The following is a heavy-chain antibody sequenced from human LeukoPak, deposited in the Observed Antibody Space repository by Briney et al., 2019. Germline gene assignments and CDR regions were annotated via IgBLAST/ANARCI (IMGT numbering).Heavy chain of an antibody. V-gene: IGHV1-2*04. CDR2: INPSSGGT. J-gene: IGHJ6*04. CDR3: ARAARQLDTAKSVYYGMDV. D-gene: IGHD5-18*01. CDR1: GYTFTGYY. Sequence: ASVKVSCKASGYTFTGYYMHWVRQAPGQGLEWMGWINPSSGGTNYAQKFQGWVTMTRDTSISTAYMELSRLRSDDTAVYYCARAARQLDTAKSVYYGMDVWGKGTTVTVSS.